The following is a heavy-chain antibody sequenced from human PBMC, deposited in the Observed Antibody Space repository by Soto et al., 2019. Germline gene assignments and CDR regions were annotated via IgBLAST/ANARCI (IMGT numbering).Heavy chain of an antibody. V-gene: IGHV4-30-4*01. CDR1: GGSISSGGSY. D-gene: IGHD2-2*01. CDR2: IYYSGNT. CDR3: VRYCSTTTCHFDY. Sequence: SETLSLTCTVSGGSISSGGSYWGWIRQPPGKGLEWIGYIYYSGNTYFNPSLKSRVTLSVDTSKNQFSLNLSSVTAADTAVYSCVRYCSTTTCHFDYWGQGTLVTVSS. J-gene: IGHJ4*02.